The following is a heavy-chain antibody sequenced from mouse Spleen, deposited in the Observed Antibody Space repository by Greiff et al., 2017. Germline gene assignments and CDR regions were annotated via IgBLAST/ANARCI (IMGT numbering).Heavy chain of an antibody. Sequence: EVQLVESGPELVKPGASVKMSCKASGYTFTSYVMHWVKQKPGQGLEWIGYINPYNDGTKYNEKFKGKATLTSDKSSSTAYMELSSLTSEDSAVYYCARGSYGSYWYFDVWGAGTTVTVSS. CDR2: INPYNDGT. CDR3: ARGSYGSYWYFDV. CDR1: GYTFTSYV. J-gene: IGHJ1*01. D-gene: IGHD1-1*01. V-gene: IGHV1-14*01.